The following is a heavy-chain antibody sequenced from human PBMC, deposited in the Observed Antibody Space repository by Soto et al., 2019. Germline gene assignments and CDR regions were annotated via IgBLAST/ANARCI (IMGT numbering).Heavy chain of an antibody. CDR2: ISYDGSNK. CDR3: AKDLDVVVPASNYYYYFGMDV. J-gene: IGHJ6*02. V-gene: IGHV3-30*18. D-gene: IGHD2-2*01. CDR1: GFTFSSYG. Sequence: HVQLVESGGGVVQPERSLRLSCGASGFTFSSYGMHWVRQAPGKGLEWVAVISYDGSNKYYGDSVKGRFTISRDNSKNTLYLQLNSLRTEDTATYYCAKDLDVVVPASNYYYYFGMDVWGQGTPVTVSS.